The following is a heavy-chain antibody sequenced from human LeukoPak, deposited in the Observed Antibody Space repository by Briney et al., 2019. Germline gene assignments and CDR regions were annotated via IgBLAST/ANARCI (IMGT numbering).Heavy chain of an antibody. D-gene: IGHD3-10*01. V-gene: IGHV3-23*01. CDR3: AKDLRILWFGELLAQNDAFDI. Sequence: PGGSLRLSCAASGFTFSSYAMSWVRQAPGKGLEWVSAISGSGGSTYYADSVKGRFTISRDNSKNTLYLQMNSLRAEDTAVYYCAKDLRILWFGELLAQNDAFDIWGQGTVVTVSS. CDR1: GFTFSSYA. J-gene: IGHJ3*02. CDR2: ISGSGGST.